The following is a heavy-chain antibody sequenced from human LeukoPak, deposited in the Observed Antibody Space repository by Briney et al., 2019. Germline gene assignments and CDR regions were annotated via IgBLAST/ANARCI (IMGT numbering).Heavy chain of an antibody. Sequence: GGSLRLSCAASGFTFSSYAMHWVRQAPGKGLEWVAVISYDGSNKYYADSVKGRFTISRDNSKNTLYLQMNSLRAEDTAVYYCARGVTMIGPSDAFDIWGQGTMVTVSS. CDR1: GFTFSSYA. D-gene: IGHD3-22*01. V-gene: IGHV3-30*04. J-gene: IGHJ3*02. CDR2: ISYDGSNK. CDR3: ARGVTMIGPSDAFDI.